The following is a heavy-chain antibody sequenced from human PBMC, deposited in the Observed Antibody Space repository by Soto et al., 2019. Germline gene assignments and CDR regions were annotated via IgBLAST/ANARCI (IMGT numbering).Heavy chain of an antibody. CDR3: AHRGSCGGDCYEGEYYFDY. J-gene: IGHJ4*02. CDR1: GFSLSTSGVG. Sequence: SGPTLVNPTQTLTLTCTFSGFSLSTSGVGVGWIRQPPGKALEWLALIYWDDDKRYGPSLKSRLTITKDTSKNQVVLTMTNMDPVDTATYYCAHRGSCGGDCYEGEYYFDYWGKGTLVTVSS. D-gene: IGHD2-21*02. V-gene: IGHV2-5*05. CDR2: IYWDDDK.